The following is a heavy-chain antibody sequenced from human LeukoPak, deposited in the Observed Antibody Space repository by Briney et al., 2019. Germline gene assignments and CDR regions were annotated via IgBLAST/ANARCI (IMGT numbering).Heavy chain of an antibody. CDR3: ARSTVTTLPNPYYFDY. J-gene: IGHJ4*02. CDR1: GGSISSGGYY. Sequence: SETLSLTCTVSGGSISSGGYYWSWIRQPPGKGLEWIGYIYHSGSTYYNPSLKSRVTISVDRSKNQFSLKLSSVTAADTAVYYCARSTVTTLPNPYYFDYWGQGTLVTVSS. CDR2: IYHSGST. D-gene: IGHD4-17*01. V-gene: IGHV4-30-2*01.